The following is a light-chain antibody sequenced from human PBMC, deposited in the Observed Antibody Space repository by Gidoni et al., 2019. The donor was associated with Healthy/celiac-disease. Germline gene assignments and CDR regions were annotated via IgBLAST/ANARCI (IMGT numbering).Light chain of an antibody. CDR2: GAS. CDR1: QSVSSN. V-gene: IGKV3-15*01. J-gene: IGKJ1*01. CDR3: QQYNNWPVT. Sequence: EIVMTQSPATLSVSPGERATLACRASQSVSSNLPWYQQKPGQAPRLLIYGASTRATGIPARFSGSGSGTEVTLTISSLQSEDFAVYYCQQYNNWPVTFGQGTKVEIK.